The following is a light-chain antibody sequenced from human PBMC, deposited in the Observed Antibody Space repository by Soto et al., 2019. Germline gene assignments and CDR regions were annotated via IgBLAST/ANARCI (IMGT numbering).Light chain of an antibody. J-gene: IGKJ1*01. CDR2: GAS. Sequence: EIVLTQSPGTLSLSPGDRAALSCRASQTISNNYVAWYQQRPGQPPTLLISGASSRATGIPDRFSGSGSGTHFTLTIRRLEPEDFAVYYCQQYGGSPRTFGQGTKVDIK. V-gene: IGKV3-20*01. CDR3: QQYGGSPRT. CDR1: QTISNNY.